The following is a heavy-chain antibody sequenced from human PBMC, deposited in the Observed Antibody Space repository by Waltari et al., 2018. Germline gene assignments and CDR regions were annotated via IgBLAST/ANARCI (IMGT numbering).Heavy chain of an antibody. CDR3: ARDKAAFYGMDV. D-gene: IGHD6-13*01. CDR1: GFTFSSYA. Sequence: QVQLVESGGGVVQPGRSLRLSCAASGFTFSSYAMHWVRQAPGKGLEWVAVISYDGSHKYYADSVKGRFTISRDNSKNTLYLQMNSLRAEDTAVYYCARDKAAFYGMDVWGQGTTVTVSS. V-gene: IGHV3-30-3*01. J-gene: IGHJ6*02. CDR2: ISYDGSHK.